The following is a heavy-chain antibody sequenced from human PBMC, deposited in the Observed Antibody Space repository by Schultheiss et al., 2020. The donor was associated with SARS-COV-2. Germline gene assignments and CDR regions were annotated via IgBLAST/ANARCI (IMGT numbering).Heavy chain of an antibody. J-gene: IGHJ6*02. CDR2: ISSSSSYI. Sequence: GESLKISCAASGFTFSSYAMSWVRQAPGKGLEWVSSISSSSSYIYYADSVKGRFTISRDNAKNSLYLQMNSLRAEDTAVYYCARGEGYCTGGVCPDGMDVWGQGTTVTVSS. CDR3: ARGEGYCTGGVCPDGMDV. D-gene: IGHD2-8*02. CDR1: GFTFSSYA. V-gene: IGHV3-21*01.